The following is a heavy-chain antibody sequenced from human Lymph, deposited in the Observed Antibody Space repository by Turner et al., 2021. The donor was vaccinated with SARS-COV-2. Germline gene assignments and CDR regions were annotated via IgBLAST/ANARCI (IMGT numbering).Heavy chain of an antibody. CDR3: ARVVVLRRAYFDY. V-gene: IGHV4-30-4*01. J-gene: IGHJ4*02. CDR2: IYYSRST. D-gene: IGHD2-8*01. Sequence: QVQLQESGPGLVKPSQTLSLTCTVSGGSISSGDYYWSWIRQPPGKGLEWIGYIYYSRSTDYNPSLKSRVTISVDTTKNQFSLKLSSVTAADTAVYYCARVVVLRRAYFDYWGQGTLVTVSS. CDR1: GGSISSGDYY.